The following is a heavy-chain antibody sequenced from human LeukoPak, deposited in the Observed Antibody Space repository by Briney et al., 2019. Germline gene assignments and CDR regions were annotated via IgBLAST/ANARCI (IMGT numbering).Heavy chain of an antibody. CDR2: IKQDGSEK. Sequence: GGSLRLSCAASGFTFNNYWMSWVRLAPGKGLEWVANIKQDGSEKYYADSVKGRFTISRDNVKNSLYLQMNSLSAEDTAVYYCARFDYGDYDDAFDIWGQGTMVTVSS. V-gene: IGHV3-7*01. CDR1: GFTFNNYW. J-gene: IGHJ3*02. CDR3: ARFDYGDYDDAFDI. D-gene: IGHD4-17*01.